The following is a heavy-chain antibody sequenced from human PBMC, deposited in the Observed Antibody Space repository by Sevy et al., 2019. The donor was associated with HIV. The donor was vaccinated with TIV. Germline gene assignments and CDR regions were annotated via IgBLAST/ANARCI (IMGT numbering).Heavy chain of an antibody. CDR1: GFTFNIYS. Sequence: GGSLRLSCAASGFTFNIYSMSWVRQTPGKGLEWVATLSFGCGKINHADSVKGRFTMSRDDSKNAVYLQMNNLRVEDTAIYYCAREGCTKHHDYWGQGTLVTLSS. CDR2: LSFGCGKI. V-gene: IGHV3-23*01. D-gene: IGHD2-8*01. CDR3: AREGCTKHHDY. J-gene: IGHJ4*02.